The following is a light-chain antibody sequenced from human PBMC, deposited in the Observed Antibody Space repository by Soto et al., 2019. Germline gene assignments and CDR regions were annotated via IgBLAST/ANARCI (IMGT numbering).Light chain of an antibody. Sequence: EIVLTQSPGTLSLSPGERATLSCISSQSVSSYLAWYQQKPGQAPRLLMYDVSNRATGIPARFSGSGSGIDFTLTISSLEAEDFAIYYCQERSNWPRFTFGPGTKVDI. V-gene: IGKV3-11*01. J-gene: IGKJ3*01. CDR2: DVS. CDR1: QSVSSY. CDR3: QERSNWPRFT.